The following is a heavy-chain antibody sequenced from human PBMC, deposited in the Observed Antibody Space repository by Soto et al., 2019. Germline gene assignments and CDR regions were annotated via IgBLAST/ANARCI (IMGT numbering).Heavy chain of an antibody. V-gene: IGHV4-31*03. Sequence: QVQLQESGPGLVKPSQTLSLTCTVSGGSISSGGYYWSWIRQHPGKGLEWIGYIYYSGSTYYNPYRKSRVTISVDTSKNQFSLKLSSVTAADTAVYYCARTSYDSSGTAADPWGQGTLVTVSS. J-gene: IGHJ5*02. CDR3: ARTSYDSSGTAADP. CDR1: GGSISSGGYY. D-gene: IGHD3-22*01. CDR2: IYYSGST.